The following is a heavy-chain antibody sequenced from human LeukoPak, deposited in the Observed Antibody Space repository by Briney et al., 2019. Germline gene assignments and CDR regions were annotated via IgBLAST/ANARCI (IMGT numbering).Heavy chain of an antibody. CDR1: GYTFTSYG. CDR3: ARETGTTVSPDY. V-gene: IGHV1-18*01. J-gene: IGHJ4*02. Sequence: ASGKVSCKASGYTFTSYGSSWVRQAPGQGLEWMGWISAYNGNTNYAQKLQGRVTMTTDTSTSTAYMELRSLRSDDTAVYYCARETGTTVSPDYWGQGTLVTVSS. D-gene: IGHD1-7*01. CDR2: ISAYNGNT.